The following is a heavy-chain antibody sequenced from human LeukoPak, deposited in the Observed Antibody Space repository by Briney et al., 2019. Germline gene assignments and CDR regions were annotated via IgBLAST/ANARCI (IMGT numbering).Heavy chain of an antibody. J-gene: IGHJ3*02. CDR2: IIPRLGTA. V-gene: IGHV1-69*05. Sequence: GASVKVSCKASGGTFSSYAINWVRQAPGQGLEWMGGIIPRLGTASYALNFQGRVTITTDESTGTAYMELNTLRSEDTAVYYCVTVVPYGSGTYYDAFDIWGQGTTVTVSS. CDR1: GGTFSSYA. CDR3: VTVVPYGSGTYYDAFDI. D-gene: IGHD3-10*01.